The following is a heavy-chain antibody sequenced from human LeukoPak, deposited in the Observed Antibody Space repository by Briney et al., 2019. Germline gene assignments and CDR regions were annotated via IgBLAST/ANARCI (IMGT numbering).Heavy chain of an antibody. J-gene: IGHJ6*03. Sequence: GGSLRLSCAASGFTFSSYGMHWVRQAPGKGLEWVAVIWYDGSNKNYADSVKGRFTISRDNSKNTLYLQMNSLRAEDTAVYYCAKDRPPNPYYDILTGYLAGYMDVWGKGTTVTVSS. CDR2: IWYDGSNK. V-gene: IGHV3-33*06. CDR3: AKDRPPNPYYDILTGYLAGYMDV. CDR1: GFTFSSYG. D-gene: IGHD3-9*01.